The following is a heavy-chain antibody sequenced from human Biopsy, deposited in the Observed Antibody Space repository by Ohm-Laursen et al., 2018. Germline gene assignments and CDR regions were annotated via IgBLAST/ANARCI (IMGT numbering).Heavy chain of an antibody. D-gene: IGHD2-21*01. CDR2: ISYDGYNK. J-gene: IGHJ4*02. V-gene: IGHV3-30*18. Sequence: SLRLSCTASGFSFTSYAMSWVRQTPGKGLESVALISYDGYNKWYADSVKGRFTISRDNSKNTLYLQMNSLRVEDTAVYYCAKDGGPYCGGCELDYWGQGTLVTVSS. CDR1: GFSFTSYA. CDR3: AKDGGPYCGGCELDY.